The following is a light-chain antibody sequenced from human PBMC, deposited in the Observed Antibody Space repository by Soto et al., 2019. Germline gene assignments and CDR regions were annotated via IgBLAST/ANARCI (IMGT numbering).Light chain of an antibody. CDR3: GTWDDSLSAWV. J-gene: IGLJ3*02. V-gene: IGLV1-51*01. Sequence: QSALTQPPSVSAAPGQKVTISCSGSSSNIGNNYVSWYQQLPGTAPKLLIYDNNKRPSGIPDRFSGSKSDTSATLGITGLQTGDEADYYCGTWDDSLSAWVFGGGTQLTVL. CDR1: SSNIGNNY. CDR2: DNN.